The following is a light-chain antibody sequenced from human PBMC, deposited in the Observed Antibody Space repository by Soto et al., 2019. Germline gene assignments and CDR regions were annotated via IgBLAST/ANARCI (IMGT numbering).Light chain of an antibody. CDR3: QQYFTSSWT. J-gene: IGKJ1*01. CDR1: QIILYISNNKNY. V-gene: IGKV4-1*01. CDR2: WAS. Sequence: ILMTQSPDSLAVSLGYSATINCNSSQIILYISNNKNYLAWFQQRPGQPPRLLLYWASTRESGVSDRFNGSGSGTDFTLTISSLQAEDAAVYYCQQYFTSSWTFGQGTKV.